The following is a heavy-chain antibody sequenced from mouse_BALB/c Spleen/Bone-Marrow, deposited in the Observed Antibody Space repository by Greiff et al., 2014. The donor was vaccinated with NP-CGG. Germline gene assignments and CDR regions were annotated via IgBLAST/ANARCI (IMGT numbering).Heavy chain of an antibody. J-gene: IGHJ2*01. Sequence: VQLQQSGPGLVAPSQSLSITCTVSGFSLTSYGVHWVRQPPGKGLEWLGVIWAGGNTNYNSALMSRLSISKDNSKSQVFLKMNSLQTDDSAMYYCARDRTGSGFDYWGQGTTLTVSS. CDR1: GFSLTSYG. CDR2: IWAGGNT. CDR3: ARDRTGSGFDY. V-gene: IGHV2-9*02. D-gene: IGHD4-1*01.